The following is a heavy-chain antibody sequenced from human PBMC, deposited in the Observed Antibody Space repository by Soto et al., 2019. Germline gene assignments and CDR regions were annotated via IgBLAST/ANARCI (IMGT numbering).Heavy chain of an antibody. Sequence: SETLSLTCAVYGGSFSGYYWTWIRQPPGTGLEWIGENNHSGSTNYNPSLKSRVTISVDTSKNQFSLKLTSVTAADTAVYYCARDKITGLFDYWGQGTLVTVSS. J-gene: IGHJ4*02. CDR3: ARDKITGLFDY. V-gene: IGHV4-34*01. CDR1: GGSFSGYY. CDR2: NNHSGST. D-gene: IGHD2-8*02.